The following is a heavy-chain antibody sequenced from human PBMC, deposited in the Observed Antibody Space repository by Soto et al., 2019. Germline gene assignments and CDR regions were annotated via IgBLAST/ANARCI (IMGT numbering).Heavy chain of an antibody. CDR2: ISGSGGST. V-gene: IGHV3-23*01. D-gene: IGHD6-13*01. CDR3: ARCCSNCQDVLAI. Sequence: PGGSLRLSCAASGFTFRSHAMSWVRQAPGKGLEWVSAISGSGGSTYYADSVKGRFTISRDNSKNTLYLQMNSLRAEDTAVYYCARCCSNCQDVLAISGRGTLDIGS. CDR1: GFTFRSHA. J-gene: IGHJ3*02.